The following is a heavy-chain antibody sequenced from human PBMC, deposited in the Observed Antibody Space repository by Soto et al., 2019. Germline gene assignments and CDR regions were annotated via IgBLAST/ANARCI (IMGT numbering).Heavy chain of an antibody. Sequence: GGSLRLSCVASGFTFDTYGIHWVRQAPGKGLQWVALISYEGSNTYYADSVRGRLTISRDNSKNTLYLQMNTLRPEDTGLYYCTRVTPGNNLYYFSGLDFWGQGTSVTVSS. CDR3: TRVTPGNNLYYFSGLDF. J-gene: IGHJ6*02. V-gene: IGHV3-30-3*01. D-gene: IGHD1-1*01. CDR2: ISYEGSNT. CDR1: GFTFDTYG.